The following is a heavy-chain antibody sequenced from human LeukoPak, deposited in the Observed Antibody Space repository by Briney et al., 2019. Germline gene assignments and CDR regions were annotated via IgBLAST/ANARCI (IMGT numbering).Heavy chain of an antibody. V-gene: IGHV4-30-4*08. J-gene: IGHJ3*02. CDR1: GGSISSGDYY. D-gene: IGHD2-2*01. Sequence: SQTLSLTCTVSGGSISSGDYYWSWIRQPPGKGLEWIGYIYYSGSTYYNPSLKSRVTISVDTSKNQFSLKLSSVTAADTAVYYCARGYCSSTSRYPANDAFDIWGQGTMVTVSS. CDR3: ARGYCSSTSRYPANDAFDI. CDR2: IYYSGST.